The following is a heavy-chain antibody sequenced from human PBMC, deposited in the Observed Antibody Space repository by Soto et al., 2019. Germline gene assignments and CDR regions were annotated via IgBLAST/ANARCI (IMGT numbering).Heavy chain of an antibody. CDR3: ARGIASSSLVTFDV. V-gene: IGHV3-30*03. J-gene: IGHJ3*01. D-gene: IGHD2-21*01. Sequence: QIHLVQSGGGVVQPGRSLLLSCAGCGFAFGNYGMHWVRQAPGKGLEWVAVISHDETNKYYIDSVKGRFSISRDNPKNSLSLQMDSLRREDTAVYYCARGIASSSLVTFDVWGQGTMVTVSP. CDR2: ISHDETNK. CDR1: GFAFGNYG.